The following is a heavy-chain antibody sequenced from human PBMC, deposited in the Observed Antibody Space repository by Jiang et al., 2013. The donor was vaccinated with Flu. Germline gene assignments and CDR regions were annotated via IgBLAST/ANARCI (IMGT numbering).Heavy chain of an antibody. CDR3: ARHRGGSQYPHDY. V-gene: IGHV4-39*07. CDR2: IYYSGST. J-gene: IGHJ4*02. Sequence: GSGLVKPSETLSLTCTVSGGSISSNNYYWGWIRQPPGKGLEWIGSIYYSGSTYYNPSLKSRVTISVDTSKNQFSLKLSSVTAADTAVYYCARHRGGSQYPHDYWGQGTLVTVSS. D-gene: IGHD1-26*01. CDR1: GGSISSNNYY.